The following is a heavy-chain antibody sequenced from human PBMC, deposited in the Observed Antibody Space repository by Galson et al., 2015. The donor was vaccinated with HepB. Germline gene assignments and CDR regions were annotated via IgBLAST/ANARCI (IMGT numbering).Heavy chain of an antibody. V-gene: IGHV3-48*01. CDR1: GFTFTTSS. J-gene: IGHJ4*02. D-gene: IGHD1-26*01. CDR3: FTNSWEQVGY. CDR2: ITPSTNGI. Sequence: SLRLSCAAAGFTFTTSSMNCVRQAPGTGLEWISYITPSTNGIPYVDSLRGRFTVSRDNAKNSVYLQMNSLRVEDTAVYFCFTNSWEQVGYWGQGTLVTVSS.